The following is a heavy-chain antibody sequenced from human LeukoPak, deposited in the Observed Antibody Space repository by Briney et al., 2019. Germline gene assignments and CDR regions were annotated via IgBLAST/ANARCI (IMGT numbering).Heavy chain of an antibody. D-gene: IGHD5-12*01. V-gene: IGHV1-46*01. CDR3: ARARDIVATYYYYYMDV. Sequence: ASVKVSCRASGYTFTSYYMHWVRQAPGQGLEWMGIINPSGGSTSYAQKFQGRVTITADESTSTAYMELSSLRSEDTAVYYCARARDIVATYYYYYMDVWGKGTTVTISS. CDR2: INPSGGST. CDR1: GYTFTSYY. J-gene: IGHJ6*03.